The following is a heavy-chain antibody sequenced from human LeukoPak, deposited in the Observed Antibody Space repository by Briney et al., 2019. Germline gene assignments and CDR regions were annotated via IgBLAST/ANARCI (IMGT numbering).Heavy chain of an antibody. Sequence: SGPTLVNPTQTLSLTCTFSGFSLSTSGVGVGWIRQPPGKALEWLALIYWDDEKRHSPSLKSRLTITEDTSKNQVVLTMTNMDPVDTATYYCAHSHGYGSSWSGFDSWGQGTLVTVSS. D-gene: IGHD6-13*01. CDR1: GFSLSTSGVG. CDR3: AHSHGYGSSWSGFDS. J-gene: IGHJ4*02. CDR2: IYWDDEK. V-gene: IGHV2-5*02.